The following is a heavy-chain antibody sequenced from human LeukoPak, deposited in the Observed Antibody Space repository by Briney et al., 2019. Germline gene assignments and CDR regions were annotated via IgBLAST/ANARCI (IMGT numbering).Heavy chain of an antibody. D-gene: IGHD6-19*01. Sequence: QSGGSLRFSCAASGFTFSSCAMSWVRQAPGKGLEWVSVISGSGDSTYYADSVKGRFTISRDNSKNTLYLQMNSLRAEDTAVYYCAKQSYSSCYTALNFWGQGTLVTVSS. CDR1: GFTFSSCA. V-gene: IGHV3-23*01. J-gene: IGHJ4*02. CDR2: ISGSGDST. CDR3: AKQSYSSCYTALNF.